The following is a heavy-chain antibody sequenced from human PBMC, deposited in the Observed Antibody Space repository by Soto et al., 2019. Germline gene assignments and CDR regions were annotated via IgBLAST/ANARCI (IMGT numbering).Heavy chain of an antibody. CDR3: ARQATTMVRGVIGYYYGMDV. CDR1: GGSISSYY. D-gene: IGHD3-10*01. J-gene: IGHJ6*02. Sequence: SETLSLTCTVSGGSISSYYWSWIRQPPGKGLEWIGYIYYSGSTNYNPSLKSRVTISVDTSKNQFSLKLSSVTAADTAVYYCARQATTMVRGVIGYYYGMDVWGQGTTVTVSS. V-gene: IGHV4-59*08. CDR2: IYYSGST.